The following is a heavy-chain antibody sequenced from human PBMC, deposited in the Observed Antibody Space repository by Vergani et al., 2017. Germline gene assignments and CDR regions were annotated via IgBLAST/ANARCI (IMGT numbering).Heavy chain of an antibody. CDR3: ARDLFYYDSGGYYSGFFDY. CDR1: GFTFSSYS. J-gene: IGHJ4*02. Sequence: EVQLVESGGGLVKPGGSLRLSCAASGFTFSSYSMNWVRQAPGKGLEWVSSISSSSSYIYYADSVKGRFTISRDNAKNSLYLQMNSLRAEDTAVYYCARDLFYYDSGGYYSGFFDYWGQGSLVTVSS. CDR2: ISSSSSYI. V-gene: IGHV3-21*01. D-gene: IGHD3-22*01.